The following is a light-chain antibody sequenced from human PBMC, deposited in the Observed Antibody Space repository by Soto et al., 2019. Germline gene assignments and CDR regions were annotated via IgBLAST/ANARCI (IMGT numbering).Light chain of an antibody. CDR2: GAS. Sequence: EIVMTQSPATLSVSPGERATLSCRASQSVSSNLAWYQQKPAQAPRLLIYGASTRATGIPARFSGSGSGTEFTLTISSLQSEDFAVYYCQQYNSWPYTFGQGTKLEIK. CDR3: QQYNSWPYT. CDR1: QSVSSN. J-gene: IGKJ2*01. V-gene: IGKV3-15*01.